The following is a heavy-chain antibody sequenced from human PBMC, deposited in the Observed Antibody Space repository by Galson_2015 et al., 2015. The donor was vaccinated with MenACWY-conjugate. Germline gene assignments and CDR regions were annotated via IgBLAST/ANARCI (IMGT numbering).Heavy chain of an antibody. CDR1: GYTFTSYA. D-gene: IGHD3-22*01. J-gene: IGHJ5*02. CDR3: ARDYYYDRVLNWFDP. CDR2: INAGNGNT. Sequence: SVKVSCKASGYTFTSYAMHWVRQAPGQRLEWMGWINAGNGNTKCSQKFQGRVTITRDTSASTAYMELSSLRSEDTAVYYCARDYYYDRVLNWFDPWGQGTLVTVSS. V-gene: IGHV1-3*01.